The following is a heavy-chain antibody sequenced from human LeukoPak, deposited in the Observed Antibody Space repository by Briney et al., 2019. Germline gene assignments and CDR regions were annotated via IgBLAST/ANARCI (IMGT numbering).Heavy chain of an antibody. CDR1: GGSISSGDYY. V-gene: IGHV4-30-4*01. J-gene: IGHJ4*02. CDR2: ISYSGST. CDR3: AREGGDGYNPASNFDY. D-gene: IGHD5-24*01. Sequence: SQTLSLTCTVSGGSISSGDYYWSWIRQPPRKGLEWIGYISYSGSTYYTPSLKSRVTISVDTSKNQFSLKLSSVTAADTAVYYCAREGGDGYNPASNFDYWGQGTLVTVSS.